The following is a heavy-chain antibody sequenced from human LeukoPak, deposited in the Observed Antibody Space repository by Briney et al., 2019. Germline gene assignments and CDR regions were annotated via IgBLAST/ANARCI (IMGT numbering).Heavy chain of an antibody. J-gene: IGHJ4*02. V-gene: IGHV1-46*01. CDR1: GYTFTSYY. Sequence: ASVKVSCKASGYTFTSYYMHWVRQAPGQGLEWMGIINPSGGSTSYAQKFQGRVTMTRDTSTSTVYMELSSLRSEDTAVYYCARVTVTTWRAIKLFDYWGQGTLVTVSS. CDR2: INPSGGST. CDR3: ARVTVTTWRAIKLFDY. D-gene: IGHD4-17*01.